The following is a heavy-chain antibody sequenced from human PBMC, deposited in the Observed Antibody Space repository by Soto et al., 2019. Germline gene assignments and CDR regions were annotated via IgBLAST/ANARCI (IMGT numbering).Heavy chain of an antibody. J-gene: IGHJ4*02. CDR2: IRGKAYGGTT. CDR1: GFTFGDYA. CDR3: TRPAGTFPYYFDY. D-gene: IGHD6-19*01. V-gene: IGHV3-49*03. Sequence: GGSLRLSCTASGFTFGDYAMSWFRQAPGKGLEWVGFIRGKAYGGTTEYAASVKGRFTISRDDSKSIAYLQMNSLKMEDTAVYYCTRPAGTFPYYFDYWGQGTLVTVSS.